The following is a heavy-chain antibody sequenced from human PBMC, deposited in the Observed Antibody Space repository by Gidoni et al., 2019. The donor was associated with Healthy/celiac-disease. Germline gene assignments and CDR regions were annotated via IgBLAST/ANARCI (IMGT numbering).Heavy chain of an antibody. D-gene: IGHD4-17*01. CDR2: IYYSGST. CDR3: ARDYGDYDINWFDP. Sequence: QLQLQESGPGLVKPSETLSLTCTVSGGSISSSSYYWGWIRQPPGKGLEWIGSIYYSGSTYYNPSLKSRVTISVDTSKNQFSLKRSSVTAADTAVYYCARDYGDYDINWFDPWGQGTLVTVSS. J-gene: IGHJ5*02. CDR1: GGSISSSSYY. V-gene: IGHV4-39*07.